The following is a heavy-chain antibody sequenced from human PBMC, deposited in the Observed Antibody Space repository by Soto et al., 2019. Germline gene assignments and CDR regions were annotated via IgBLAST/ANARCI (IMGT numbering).Heavy chain of an antibody. J-gene: IGHJ4*02. CDR1: GFTFSSYW. V-gene: IGHV3-7*01. D-gene: IGHD4-17*01. CDR3: ARGGLGSGGDYEAYYFDY. CDR2: IKQDGSEK. Sequence: EVQLVESGGGLVQPGGSLRLSCAASGFTFSSYWMSWVRQAPGKGLEWVANIKQDGSEKYYVDSVKGGFTISRDNAKNSLYLQMNSLRAEDTAVYYCARGGLGSGGDYEAYYFDYWGQGTLVTVSS.